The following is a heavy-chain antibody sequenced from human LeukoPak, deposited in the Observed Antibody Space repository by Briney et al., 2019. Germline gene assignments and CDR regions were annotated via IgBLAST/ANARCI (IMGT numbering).Heavy chain of an antibody. CDR3: AREDGDYYYYYGMDV. CDR1: GFTFSSYG. Sequence: GGSLRLSCAASGFTFSSYGMHWVRQAPGMGLEWVAVIWYDGSNKYYAESVKGRFTISRDNSKNTLYLQMDSLRAEDTAVYYCAREDGDYYYYYGMDVWGQGTTVTVSS. CDR2: IWYDGSNK. V-gene: IGHV3-33*01. D-gene: IGHD4-17*01. J-gene: IGHJ6*02.